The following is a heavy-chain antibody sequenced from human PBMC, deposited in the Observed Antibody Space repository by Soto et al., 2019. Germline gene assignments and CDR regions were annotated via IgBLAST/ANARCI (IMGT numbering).Heavy chain of an antibody. Sequence: GGSLRLSCAASGFTFSSYSMNWVRQAPGKGLEWVSSISSSSSYIYYADSVKGRFTISRDNAKNSLYLQMNSLRAEDTAVYYCARDLVVVAATVAFDIWGQGTMVTVSS. CDR3: ARDLVVVAATVAFDI. J-gene: IGHJ3*02. D-gene: IGHD2-15*01. CDR1: GFTFSSYS. CDR2: ISSSSSYI. V-gene: IGHV3-21*01.